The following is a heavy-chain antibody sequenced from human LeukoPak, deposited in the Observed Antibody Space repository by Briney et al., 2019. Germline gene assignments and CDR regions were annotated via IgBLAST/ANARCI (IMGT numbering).Heavy chain of an antibody. V-gene: IGHV4-4*02. J-gene: IGHJ3*02. CDR3: ARGLEQLVSLGAFDI. D-gene: IGHD6-13*01. CDR2: INHSGST. Sequence: PSETLSLTCAVSGGSISSSNWWTWVRQPPGKGLEWIGEINHSGSTNYNPSLKSRVTISVDTSKNQFSLKLSSVTAADTAVYYCARGLEQLVSLGAFDIWAQGTMVTVSS. CDR1: GGSISSSNW.